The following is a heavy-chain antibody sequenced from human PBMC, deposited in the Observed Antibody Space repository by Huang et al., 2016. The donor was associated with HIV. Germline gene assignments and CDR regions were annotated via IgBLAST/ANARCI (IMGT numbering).Heavy chain of an antibody. CDR2: TSYSSKWYN. Sequence: QVQLQQSGTGLVKPSQTLSLTCAISGDSVSSNSAAWNWIRQSPSRGLEWLSMTSYSSKWYNDDAVSGKIRITINPDTSTNQFALQLNAVTPEDTAVYYCARGWGRGFDPWGQGTLVTVSS. D-gene: IGHD1-26*01. CDR1: GDSVSSNSAA. V-gene: IGHV6-1*01. CDR3: ARGWGRGFDP. J-gene: IGHJ5*02.